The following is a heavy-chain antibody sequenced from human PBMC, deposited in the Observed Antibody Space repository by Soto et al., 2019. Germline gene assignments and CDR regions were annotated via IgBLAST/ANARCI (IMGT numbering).Heavy chain of an antibody. D-gene: IGHD3-3*01. Sequence: SETLSLTCTVSGGSISSGDYYWSWIRQPPGKGLEWIGYIYYSGSTYYNPSLKSRVTITVDTSKNQFSLKLSSVTAADAAVYYCARDSAYYDFWSGYYHNWFDPWGQGTLVTVSS. CDR1: GGSISSGDYY. CDR2: IYYSGST. V-gene: IGHV4-30-4*01. CDR3: ARDSAYYDFWSGYYHNWFDP. J-gene: IGHJ5*02.